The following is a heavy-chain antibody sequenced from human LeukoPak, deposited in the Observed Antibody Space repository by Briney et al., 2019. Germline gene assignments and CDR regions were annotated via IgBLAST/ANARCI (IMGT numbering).Heavy chain of an antibody. J-gene: IGHJ5*02. CDR1: GFTFSSYE. CDR3: ASMVRGVGNWFDP. V-gene: IGHV3-48*03. CDR2: ISSSGSTI. Sequence: PGGSLRLSCAASGFTFSSYEMNWVRQAPGKGLEWVSYISSSGSTIYYADSVKGRFTISRDNSKNTLYLQMNSLRAEDTAVYYCASMVRGVGNWFDPWGQGTLVTVSS. D-gene: IGHD3-10*01.